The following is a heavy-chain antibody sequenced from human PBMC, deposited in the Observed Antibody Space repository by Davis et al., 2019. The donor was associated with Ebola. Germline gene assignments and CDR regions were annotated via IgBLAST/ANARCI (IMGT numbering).Heavy chain of an antibody. V-gene: IGHV4-59*08. J-gene: IGHJ5*02. D-gene: IGHD3-3*01. Sequence: SETLSLTCTVSDGSISTYYWSWIRQPPGKGLEWIGYIYYSGSTTYNPSLKSRVTMSVDTSKNQFSLKLRSVTAADTAVYYCARQGWSGYSLRHWLDPWGRGTLVTVSS. CDR2: IYYSGST. CDR3: ARQGWSGYSLRHWLDP. CDR1: DGSISTYY.